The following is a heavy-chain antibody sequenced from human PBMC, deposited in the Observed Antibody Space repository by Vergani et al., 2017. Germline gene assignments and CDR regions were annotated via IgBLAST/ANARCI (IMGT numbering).Heavy chain of an antibody. CDR2: IIPILGIA. Sequence: QVQLVQSGAEVKKPGSSVKVSCKASGGTFSSYAISWVRQAPGQGLEWMGRIIPILGIANYAQKFQGRVTITADKSTSTAYMELSSLRCEDTAVYYCASQYCSGGSCYGGYFDYWGQGTLVTVSS. CDR3: ASQYCSGGSCYGGYFDY. D-gene: IGHD2-15*01. V-gene: IGHV1-69*04. CDR1: GGTFSSYA. J-gene: IGHJ4*02.